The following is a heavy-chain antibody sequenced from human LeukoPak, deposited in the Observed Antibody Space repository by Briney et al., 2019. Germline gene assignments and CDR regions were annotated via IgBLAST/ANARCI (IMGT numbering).Heavy chain of an antibody. CDR3: AKSGGYSGYDNFQH. CDR2: ISGSTGST. V-gene: IGHV3-23*01. Sequence: GGSLRLSCAASGFTFSNYALNWVRQAPGKGLEWVSLISGSTGSTYYADSVKGRFSISRDNSKNTVYLQMNSLRAEDTAVYYCAKSGGYSGYDNFQHWGQGTLVTVSS. D-gene: IGHD5-12*01. CDR1: GFTFSNYA. J-gene: IGHJ1*01.